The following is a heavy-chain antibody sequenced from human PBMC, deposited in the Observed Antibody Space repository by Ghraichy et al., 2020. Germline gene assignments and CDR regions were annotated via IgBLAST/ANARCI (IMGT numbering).Heavy chain of an antibody. CDR2: FYYVGST. CDR1: GDSISSSPYY. Sequence: ETLSLTCTVSGDSISSSPYYWGWVRQPPGKGLEWIGSFYYVGSTYYNPSLGSRVTISVDTSKNQFSLKLSSVTAADTAEYYCARQLVTGIKGRGPFDIWGQGTMVTVSS. J-gene: IGHJ3*02. D-gene: IGHD1-20*01. CDR3: ARQLVTGIKGRGPFDI. V-gene: IGHV4-39*01.